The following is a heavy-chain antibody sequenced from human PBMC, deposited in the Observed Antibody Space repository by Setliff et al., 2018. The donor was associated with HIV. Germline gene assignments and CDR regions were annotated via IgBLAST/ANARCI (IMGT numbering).Heavy chain of an antibody. V-gene: IGHV4-39*01. CDR1: GGSISSSSYY. Sequence: PSETLSLTCNVSGGSISSSSYYWGWIRQPPGKGLERIGSFHYSGSTSYNPSLRSRVTISVDTSKNQFSLKLTSVTAADTAVYYCARLTGTQKLLDYWGQGTLVTVSS. CDR3: ARLTGTQKLLDY. CDR2: FHYSGST. D-gene: IGHD1-20*01. J-gene: IGHJ4*02.